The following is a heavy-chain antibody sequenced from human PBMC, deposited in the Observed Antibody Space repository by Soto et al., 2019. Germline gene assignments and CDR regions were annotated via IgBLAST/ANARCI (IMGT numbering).Heavy chain of an antibody. Sequence: GASVKISCKASGGTFSSYAISWVRQAPGQGLEWMGGIIPIFGTANYAQKFQGRVTITADKSTSTAYMELSSLRSEDTAVYYCARDTAMVPFDYWGQGTPVTVSS. CDR2: IIPIFGTA. V-gene: IGHV1-69*06. D-gene: IGHD5-18*01. CDR1: GGTFSSYA. J-gene: IGHJ4*02. CDR3: ARDTAMVPFDY.